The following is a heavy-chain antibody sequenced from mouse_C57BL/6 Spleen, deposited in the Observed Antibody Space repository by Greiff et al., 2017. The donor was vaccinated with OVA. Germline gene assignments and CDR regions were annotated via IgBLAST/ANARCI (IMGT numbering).Heavy chain of an antibody. CDR2: FYPGSGSI. J-gene: IGHJ4*01. CDR1: GYTFTEYT. V-gene: IGHV1-62-2*01. Sequence: VQLQQSGAELVKPGASVKLSCKASGYTFTEYTIHWVKQRSGQGLEWIGWFYPGSGSIKYNEKFKDKATLTADKSSSTVYMELSRLTSEDSAVYFCARHEEGGAYYGSSYYARDYWGQGTSVTVSS. CDR3: ARHEEGGAYYGSSYYARDY. D-gene: IGHD1-1*01.